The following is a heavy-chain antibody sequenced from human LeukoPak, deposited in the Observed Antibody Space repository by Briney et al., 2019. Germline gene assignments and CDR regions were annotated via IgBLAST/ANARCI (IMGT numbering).Heavy chain of an antibody. CDR1: GFSVTVFY. CDR3: ALGKRATPGRTRYNGIDR. Sequence: ASVKVSCKASGFSVTVFYIHWLRQAPGQGLEWMGWINPNSGGTNYAQKFQGRVTMPRDTSITTAYMELSGIRSDDTAIYYCALGKRATPGRTRYNGIDRWGQGTLVTVSS. CDR2: INPNSGGT. V-gene: IGHV1-2*02. J-gene: IGHJ5*02. D-gene: IGHD1-1*01.